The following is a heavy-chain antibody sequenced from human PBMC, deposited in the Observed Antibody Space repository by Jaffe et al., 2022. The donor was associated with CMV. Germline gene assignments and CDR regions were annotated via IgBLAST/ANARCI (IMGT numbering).Heavy chain of an antibody. D-gene: IGHD6-13*01. Sequence: EVQLVESGGGLVQPGGSLRLSCAASGFTFSSYAMSWVRQAPGKGLEWVSAISGSGGSTYYADSVKGRFTISRDNSKNTLYLQMNSLRAEDTAVYYCAKGEGSSWYYNRVGSDYWGQGTLVTVSS. CDR2: ISGSGGST. CDR1: GFTFSSYA. V-gene: IGHV3-23*04. CDR3: AKGEGSSWYYNRVGSDY. J-gene: IGHJ4*02.